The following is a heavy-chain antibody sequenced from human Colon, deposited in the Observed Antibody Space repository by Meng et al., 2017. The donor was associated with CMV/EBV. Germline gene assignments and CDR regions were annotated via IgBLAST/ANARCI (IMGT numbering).Heavy chain of an antibody. V-gene: IGHV4-34*01. Sequence: ETLSLTCAVYGGSFSGYYWSWIRQPPGKGLEWIGEINHSGSTNYNPSLKSRVTISVDTSKNQFSLKLSSVTAADTAVYYCARGDWNSPGSLHGAFDIWGQGTMVTVSS. CDR2: INHSGST. CDR1: GGSFSGYY. CDR3: ARGDWNSPGSLHGAFDI. D-gene: IGHD1-7*01. J-gene: IGHJ3*02.